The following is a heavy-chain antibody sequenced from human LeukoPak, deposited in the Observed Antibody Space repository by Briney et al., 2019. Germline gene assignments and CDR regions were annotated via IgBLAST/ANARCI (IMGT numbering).Heavy chain of an antibody. CDR1: GFTFDDYA. J-gene: IGHJ4*02. CDR2: ISWNSGSI. CDR3: AKDGMYFYDSSGYHHLDY. D-gene: IGHD3-22*01. Sequence: GGSLRLSCAASGFTFDDYAMHWVRQAPGKGLEWVSGISWNSGSIGYADPVKGRFTISRDNAKNSLYLQMNSLRAEDTAVYYCAKDGMYFYDSSGYHHLDYWGQGTLVTVSS. V-gene: IGHV3-9*01.